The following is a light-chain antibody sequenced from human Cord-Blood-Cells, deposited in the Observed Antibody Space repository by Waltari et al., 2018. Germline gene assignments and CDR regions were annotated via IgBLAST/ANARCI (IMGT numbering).Light chain of an antibody. CDR2: EDN. V-gene: IGLV6-57*01. CDR1: SGSLASNY. Sequence: NFMLTQPHSVLESSGNTVTISCTRSSGSLASNYVQWYQQRPGSSPTTVIYEDNQRPSGVPDRFSGSIDSSSNSASLTISGLKTEDEADYYCQSYDSTTVVFGGGTKLTVL. CDR3: QSYDSTTVV. J-gene: IGLJ2*01.